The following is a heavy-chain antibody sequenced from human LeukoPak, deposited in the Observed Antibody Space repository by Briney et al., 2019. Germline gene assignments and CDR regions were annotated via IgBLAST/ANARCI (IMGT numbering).Heavy chain of an antibody. V-gene: IGHV4-59*01. Sequence: SETLSLTCTVSGGSISGYYWSWIRQPPGKGLEWIGHIYYSGSTNYNPSLKSRVTISIDTSKNQFSLRLSSVTAADTAVYYCARGAAGYSYGWGQGTLVTVSS. CDR2: IYYSGST. D-gene: IGHD5-18*01. CDR3: ARGAAGYSYG. CDR1: GGSISGYY. J-gene: IGHJ4*02.